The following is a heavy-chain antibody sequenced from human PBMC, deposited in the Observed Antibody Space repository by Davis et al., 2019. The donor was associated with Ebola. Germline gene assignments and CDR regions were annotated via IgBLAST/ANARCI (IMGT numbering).Heavy chain of an antibody. J-gene: IGHJ4*02. V-gene: IGHV3-21*04. CDR2: ISSSSSYI. D-gene: IGHD3-22*01. CDR3: ATGDFYDSSALGYFHS. Sequence: GESLKISCAASGFTVGSHYMSWVRQAPGKGLEWVSSISSSSSYIYYADSVKGRFTISRDNAKNSLYLQMNSLRAEDTAVYYCATGDFYDSSALGYFHSWGQGTLVTISA. CDR1: GFTVGSHY.